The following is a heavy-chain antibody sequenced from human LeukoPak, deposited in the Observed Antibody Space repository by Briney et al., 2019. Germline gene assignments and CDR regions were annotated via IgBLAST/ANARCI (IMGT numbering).Heavy chain of an antibody. CDR1: GFTFGNFG. V-gene: IGHV3-23*01. Sequence: GGPLRLSCEASGFTFGNFGMTWVRQAPGKGLQWVSGITGSTTWTYYAASVKGRFTVSRDNSLNTLHLQMNSLRADDTAVYYCARELVSSGTGYFDLWGRGTLVTVSS. CDR3: ARELVSSGTGYFDL. D-gene: IGHD3-10*02. J-gene: IGHJ2*01. CDR2: ITGSTTWT.